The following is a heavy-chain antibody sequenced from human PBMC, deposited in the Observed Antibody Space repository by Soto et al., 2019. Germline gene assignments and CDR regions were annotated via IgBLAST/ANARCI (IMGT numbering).Heavy chain of an antibody. J-gene: IGHJ3*01. Sequence: EVPLAESGGGLVKPGGSLRLSCAASGFTFSSYSMNWVRQAPGKGLEWVSSISSGSDYIFYADSVKGRFTISRDNAKNSLFLQMNSLTAEDTAVYYCARSPVGDAFNVWGQGTVVTVSS. CDR1: GFTFSSYS. CDR2: ISSGSDYI. CDR3: ARSPVGDAFNV. V-gene: IGHV3-21*01.